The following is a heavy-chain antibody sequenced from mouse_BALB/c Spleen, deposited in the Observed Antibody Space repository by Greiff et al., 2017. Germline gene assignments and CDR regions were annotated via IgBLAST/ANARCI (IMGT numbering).Heavy chain of an antibody. CDR1: GFTFSDYY. V-gene: IGHV5-4*02. D-gene: IGHD3-1*01. J-gene: IGHJ3*01. CDR3: ARDKGGSSGPFAY. Sequence: EVMLVESGGGLVKPGGSLKLSCAASGFTFSDYYMYWVRQTPEKRLEWVATISDGGSYTYYPDSVKGRFTISRDNAKNNLYLQMSSLKSEDTAMYYCARDKGGSSGPFAYWGQGTLVTVSA. CDR2: ISDGGSYT.